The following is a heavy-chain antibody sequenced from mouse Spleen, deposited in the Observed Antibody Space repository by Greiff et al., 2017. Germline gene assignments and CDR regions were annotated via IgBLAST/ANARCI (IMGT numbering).Heavy chain of an antibody. CDR2: IYPGSGNT. J-gene: IGHJ4*01. CDR1: GYSFTSYY. V-gene: IGHV1-66*01. CDR3: ARDYVHYAMDY. Sequence: QVQLQQSGPELVKPGASVKISCKASGYSFTSYYIHWVKQRPGQGLEWIGWIYPGSGNTKYNEKFKGKATLTADTSSSTAYMQLSSLTSEDSAVYYCARDYVHYAMDYWGQGTSVTVSS. D-gene: IGHD1-1*01.